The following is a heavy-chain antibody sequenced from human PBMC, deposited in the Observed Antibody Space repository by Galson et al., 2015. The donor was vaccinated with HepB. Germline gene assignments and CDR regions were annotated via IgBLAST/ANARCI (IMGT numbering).Heavy chain of an antibody. V-gene: IGHV3-23*01. CDR2: ISGSGGST. CDR1: GFTFSSYA. Sequence: SLRLSCAASGFTFSSYAMSWVRQAPGKGLEWVSAISGSGGSTYYADSVKGRFTISRDNSKNTLYLQMNSLRAEDTAVYYCANLGGQLLSRDSAFDIWGQGTMVTVSS. CDR3: ANLGGQLLSRDSAFDI. J-gene: IGHJ3*02. D-gene: IGHD2-2*01.